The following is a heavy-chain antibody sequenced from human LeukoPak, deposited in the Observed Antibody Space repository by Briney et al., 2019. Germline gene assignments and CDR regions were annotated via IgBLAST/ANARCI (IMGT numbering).Heavy chain of an antibody. CDR2: IRDDGNEQ. CDR1: GFPFKSNA. J-gene: IGHJ4*02. V-gene: IGHV3-30*02. D-gene: IGHD2-15*01. CDR3: AQERDRRGYFEY. Sequence: GGSLRLSCAASGFPFKSNAMHWVRQAPGKGLEWVTFIRDDGNEQYYADSIKGRFTVSRDNSNNTLYLQMSSLREEDTAVYYCAQERDRRGYFEYWGLGTLVTVSS.